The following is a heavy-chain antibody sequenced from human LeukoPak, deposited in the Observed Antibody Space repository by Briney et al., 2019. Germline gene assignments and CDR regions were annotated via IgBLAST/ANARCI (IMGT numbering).Heavy chain of an antibody. J-gene: IGHJ5*02. V-gene: IGHV3-53*05. CDR3: ARDLRGWFDP. D-gene: IGHD3-10*01. Sequence: PGGSLRLSCTVSGFTVSDNSMSWVRQAPGKGLEWVSFIYYDDRTHYSDSVKGRFTISRDNSKNTLYLQMNSLRAEDTAVYYCARDLRGWFDPWGQGTLVTVSS. CDR1: GFTVSDNS. CDR2: IYYDDRT.